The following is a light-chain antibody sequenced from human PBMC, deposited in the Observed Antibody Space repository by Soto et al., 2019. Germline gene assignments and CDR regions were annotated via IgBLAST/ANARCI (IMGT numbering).Light chain of an antibody. CDR3: QQYNSYSFT. CDR1: QSINSW. Sequence: DIQMTQSTSTLSASVGDRVTITCRASQSINSWLAWYQQKPGKAPKILIYKASILVSGVPSRFSGSGSGTEFTLTISSLQPDDCATYYCQQYNSYSFTFGPGTKVDIK. V-gene: IGKV1-5*03. J-gene: IGKJ3*01. CDR2: KAS.